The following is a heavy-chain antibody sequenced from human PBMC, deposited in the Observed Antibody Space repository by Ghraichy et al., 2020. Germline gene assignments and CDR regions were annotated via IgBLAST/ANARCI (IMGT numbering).Heavy chain of an antibody. J-gene: IGHJ4*02. CDR1: GGSFSGYY. CDR2: INHSGST. D-gene: IGHD3-10*01. V-gene: IGHV4-34*01. Sequence: SETLSLTCAVYGGSFSGYYWSWIRQPPGKGLEWIGEINHSGSTNYNPSLKSRVTISVDTSKNQFSLKLSSVTAADTAVYYCARRPYVVRGVLDYWGQGTLVTVSS. CDR3: ARRPYVVRGVLDY.